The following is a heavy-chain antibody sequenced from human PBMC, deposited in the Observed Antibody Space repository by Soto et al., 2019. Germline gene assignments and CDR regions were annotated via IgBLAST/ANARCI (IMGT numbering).Heavy chain of an antibody. CDR2: IYYSGST. CDR3: AREPYNWNYFHYYYYGMDV. CDR1: GGSISSGGYY. V-gene: IGHV4-31*03. J-gene: IGHJ6*02. D-gene: IGHD1-7*01. Sequence: SETLSLTCTVSGGSISSGGYYWSWIRHHPGKGLEWIGYIYYSGSTYYNPSLKSRVTISVDTSKNQFSLKLSSVTAADTAVYYCAREPYNWNYFHYYYYGMDVWGQGTTVTVSS.